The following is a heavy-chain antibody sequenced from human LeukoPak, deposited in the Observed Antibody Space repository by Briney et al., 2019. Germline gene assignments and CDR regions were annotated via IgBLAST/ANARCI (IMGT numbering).Heavy chain of an antibody. CDR1: GGSISNSSYY. CDR3: ARNSLGSIAAPKFDP. D-gene: IGHD6-6*01. J-gene: IGHJ5*02. CDR2: IYYSGST. Sequence: PSATLSLTCTFAGGSISNSSYYLGWIRQPPGKGLEWIGRIYYSGSTYYNPSLKRRVTISVDTSKNPFSLQPSTVTAADTAVYYCARNSLGSIAAPKFDPWGQGTLVTVS. V-gene: IGHV4-39*01.